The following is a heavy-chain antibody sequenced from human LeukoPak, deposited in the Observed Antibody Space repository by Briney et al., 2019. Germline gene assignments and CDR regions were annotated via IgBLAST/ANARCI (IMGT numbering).Heavy chain of an antibody. D-gene: IGHD3-22*01. J-gene: IGHJ4*02. Sequence: GGSLRLSCAASGFTVSNNYMNWIRQAPGKGLEWVSDIYSSGSTYYADSVKGRFTISRDNSKNTLYLQMNSLRAEDTAVYYCARERGYYDSGGYYLDYWGQGTLVTVSS. CDR1: GFTVSNNY. CDR2: IYSSGST. CDR3: ARERGYYDSGGYYLDY. V-gene: IGHV3-66*01.